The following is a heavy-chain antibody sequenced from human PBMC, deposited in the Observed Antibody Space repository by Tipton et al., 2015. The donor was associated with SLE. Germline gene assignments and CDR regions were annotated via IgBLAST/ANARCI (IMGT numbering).Heavy chain of an antibody. CDR1: GDSVTSSGYY. Sequence: TLSLTCTATGDSVTSSGYYWSWIRQHPGKGLEWIGFISYDGRTKYNPSLKSRVTISLDTSKTQFSLILSSVTAADTAVYYCARVGDYYNSGSRVFDHWGQGILVTVSS. D-gene: IGHD3-10*01. CDR2: ISYDGRT. CDR3: ARVGDYYNSGSRVFDH. J-gene: IGHJ4*02. V-gene: IGHV4-31*03.